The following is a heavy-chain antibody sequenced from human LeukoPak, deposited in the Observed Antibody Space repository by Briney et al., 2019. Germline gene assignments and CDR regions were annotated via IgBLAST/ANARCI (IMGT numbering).Heavy chain of an antibody. Sequence: GGSLRLSCAAPGFTFNIYAMHWVRQAPGKGLEWVAFIRYDGSDKYYADSVKGRFTISRDNSKNTLYLQMNSLRADDTAVYYCAKERDSSSWSDSWGQGTLVTVSS. J-gene: IGHJ5*01. D-gene: IGHD6-13*01. V-gene: IGHV3-30*02. CDR3: AKERDSSSWSDS. CDR1: GFTFNIYA. CDR2: IRYDGSDK.